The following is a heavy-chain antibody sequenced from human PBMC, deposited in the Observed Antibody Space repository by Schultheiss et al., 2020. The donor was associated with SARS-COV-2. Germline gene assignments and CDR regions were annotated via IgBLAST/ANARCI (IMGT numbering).Heavy chain of an antibody. V-gene: IGHV3-53*01. Sequence: GGSLRLSCAASGFSVSNNYMSWVRQAPGKGLEWVSLIYIAGSTAYADSVKGRFTISRDDSTNTLFLQMNSLRAEDTAVYYCAKDLRRITIFSGSYYGMDVWGQGTTVTVSS. CDR1: GFSVSNNY. J-gene: IGHJ6*02. CDR3: AKDLRRITIFSGSYYGMDV. D-gene: IGHD3-9*01. CDR2: IYIAGST.